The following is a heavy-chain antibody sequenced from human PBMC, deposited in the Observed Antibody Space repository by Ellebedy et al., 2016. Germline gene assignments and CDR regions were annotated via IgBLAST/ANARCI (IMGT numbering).Heavy chain of an antibody. V-gene: IGHV3-21*01. J-gene: IGHJ4*02. Sequence: GGSLRLSCAASGFTFTTFGINWVRQAPGKGLEWVSSINYDATYLVYAASVKGRFTISRDNARDSVSLQMNSLRVDDTAVYYCVREVWKTSGWLFDYWGPGTLVTVSS. CDR2: INYDATYL. D-gene: IGHD6-19*01. CDR3: VREVWKTSGWLFDY. CDR1: GFTFTTFG.